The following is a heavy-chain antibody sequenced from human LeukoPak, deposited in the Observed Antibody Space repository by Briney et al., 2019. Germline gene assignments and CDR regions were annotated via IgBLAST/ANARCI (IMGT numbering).Heavy chain of an antibody. D-gene: IGHD6-19*01. CDR1: GYTFTSYG. CDR2: SSAYNGNT. Sequence: GASVKVSCKASGYTFTSYGISWVRQAPGQGLEWMGWSSAYNGNTNYAQKLQGRVTMTTDTSTSTAYMELRSLRAEDTALYYCAKVISISSGWYAGTYDAFDIWGQGTMVTVSS. V-gene: IGHV1-18*01. J-gene: IGHJ3*02. CDR3: AKVISISSGWYAGTYDAFDI.